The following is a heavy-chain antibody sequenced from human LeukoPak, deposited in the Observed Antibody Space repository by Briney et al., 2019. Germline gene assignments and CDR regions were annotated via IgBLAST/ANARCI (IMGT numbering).Heavy chain of an antibody. J-gene: IGHJ6*02. CDR3: VREDYYRYFMDV. V-gene: IGHV3-64D*09. CDR2: ITSSGGST. Sequence: SGGSLRLSCSASGFTFSSYAMHWVRQAPGKGLEYVSAITSSGGSTYYADSVKGRFTISRDNSNNTLYLQMSSLKSDDMGVYYCVREDYYRYFMDVWGQGTTVTVS. CDR1: GFTFSSYA.